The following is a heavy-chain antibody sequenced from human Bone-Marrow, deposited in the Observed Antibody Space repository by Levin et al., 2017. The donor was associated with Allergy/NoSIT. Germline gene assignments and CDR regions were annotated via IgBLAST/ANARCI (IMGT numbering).Heavy chain of an antibody. J-gene: IGHJ4*02. CDR1: GGSISSDGFY. V-gene: IGHV4-31*01. CDR3: SGYGGEFEY. CDR2: IYYTGTT. Sequence: PSETLSLTCTVSGGSISSDGFYWSWMRQHPGKGLEWIGYIYYTGTTYYNAALKSQPIISLDASKNQFSLHLSSVTAADTAVYYCSGYGGEFEYWGQGSLVIVST. D-gene: IGHD4-23*01.